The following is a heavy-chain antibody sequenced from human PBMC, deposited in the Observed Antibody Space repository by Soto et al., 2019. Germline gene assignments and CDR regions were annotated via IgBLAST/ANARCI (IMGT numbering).Heavy chain of an antibody. CDR3: AKATATGGGAFDI. D-gene: IGHD2-8*02. J-gene: IGHJ3*02. Sequence: PGGSLRLSCAASGFFCSSYDMSWVRQAPGKGLEWVSTILVDGRTFYVDSVKGRFTISRDSSQNTVYLQMNSLTVGGTALYYCAKATATGGGAFDICGQGTMVTVSS. CDR2: ILVDGRT. V-gene: IGHV3-23*01. CDR1: GFFCSSYD.